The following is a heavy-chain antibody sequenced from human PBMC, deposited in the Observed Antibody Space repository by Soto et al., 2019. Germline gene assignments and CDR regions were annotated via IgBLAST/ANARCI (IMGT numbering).Heavy chain of an antibody. CDR2: IWYDGNNK. CDR1: GFTFSSYG. CDR3: ARDYEVGCSGGSCYLFGYYYYYYGMDV. V-gene: IGHV3-33*01. Sequence: GGSLRLSCAASGFTFSSYGMHWVRQAPGKGLEWVAVIWYDGNNKYYADSVKGRFTISRDNSKNTLYLQMNSLRAEDTAVYYCARDYEVGCSGGSCYLFGYYYYYYGMDVWGQGTTVTVSS. J-gene: IGHJ6*02. D-gene: IGHD2-15*01.